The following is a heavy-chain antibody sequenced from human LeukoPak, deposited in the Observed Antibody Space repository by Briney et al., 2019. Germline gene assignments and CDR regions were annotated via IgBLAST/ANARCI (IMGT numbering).Heavy chain of an antibody. CDR2: ISYDGSNK. CDR3: AKGFGSGSYFDY. Sequence: GGSLRLSCAASGFTFSSYGMHWVRQAPGKGQDWVAVISYDGSNKYYADSVKGRFTISRDNSKNTLYLQMNSLRAEDTAVYYCAKGFGSGSYFDYWGQGTLVTVSS. CDR1: GFTFSSYG. D-gene: IGHD3-10*01. V-gene: IGHV3-30*18. J-gene: IGHJ4*02.